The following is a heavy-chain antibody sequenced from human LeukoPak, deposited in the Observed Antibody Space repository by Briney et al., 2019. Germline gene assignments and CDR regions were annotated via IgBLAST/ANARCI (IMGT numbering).Heavy chain of an antibody. D-gene: IGHD3-10*01. V-gene: IGHV3-21*01. CDR1: GFRFSNSS. CDR2: ISGNSYYI. Sequence: SGGSLRLSCAASGFRFSNSSMAWVRQAPGKGLEWVSSISGNSYYIYYAESVQGRFTISRDNARNSLYLQMNSLRAEDTAVYYCARGSILGVTGYYWGRGTLVTVSS. J-gene: IGHJ4*02. CDR3: ARGSILGVTGYY.